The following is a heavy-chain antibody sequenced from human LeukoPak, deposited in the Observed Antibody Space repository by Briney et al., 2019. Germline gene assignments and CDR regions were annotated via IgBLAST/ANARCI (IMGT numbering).Heavy chain of an antibody. CDR1: GDSISTSNSY. D-gene: IGHD3-16*02. CDR3: ARSLRYYFDY. Sequence: SETLSLTCAVSGDSISTSNSYWGWIRRPPGKGLEWVGSIYYSGNTYYNPSLKSRVTISVDTSKNQFSLKLTSVTAADTAVYYCARSLRYYFDYWGQGTLVTVSS. CDR2: IYYSGNT. J-gene: IGHJ4*02. V-gene: IGHV4-39*01.